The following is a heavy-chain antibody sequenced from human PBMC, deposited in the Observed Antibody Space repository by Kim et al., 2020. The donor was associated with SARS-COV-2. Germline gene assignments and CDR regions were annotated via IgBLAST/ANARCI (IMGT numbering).Heavy chain of an antibody. V-gene: IGHV3-7*01. J-gene: IGHJ4*02. D-gene: IGHD6-13*01. CDR1: GFTFSSYW. Sequence: GGSLRLSCAASGFTFSSYWMSWVRQAPGKGLEWVANIKQDGSEKYYVDSVKGRFTISRDNAKNSLYLQMNSLRAEDTAVYYCATVDSSSWSLFDYWGQGTLVTVSS. CDR3: ATVDSSSWSLFDY. CDR2: IKQDGSEK.